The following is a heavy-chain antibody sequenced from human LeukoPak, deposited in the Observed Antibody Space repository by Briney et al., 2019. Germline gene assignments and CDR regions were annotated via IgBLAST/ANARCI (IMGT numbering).Heavy chain of an antibody. CDR1: GFTFSYYA. Sequence: GGSLRLSCAGSGFTFSYYAMSWVRQAPGKGLEWVSSISGLSSYTYYGESVKGRFSISRDNAKNSLYLQMNSLGAEDTATYYCGRAFPPLRTSSAGDLWGQGILVTVSS. J-gene: IGHJ4*02. D-gene: IGHD3-16*01. CDR2: ISGLSSYT. V-gene: IGHV3-21*01. CDR3: GRAFPPLRTSSAGDL.